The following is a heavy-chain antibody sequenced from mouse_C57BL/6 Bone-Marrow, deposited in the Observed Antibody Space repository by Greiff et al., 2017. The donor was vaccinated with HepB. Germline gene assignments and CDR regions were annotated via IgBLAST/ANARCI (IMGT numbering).Heavy chain of an antibody. CDR3: ARRGTTVVAHYYAMDY. V-gene: IGHV5-2*03. D-gene: IGHD1-1*01. CDR1: EYEFPSHD. J-gene: IGHJ4*01. Sequence: DVMLVESGGGLVQPGESLKLSCESNEYEFPSHDMSWVRKTPEKRLELVAAINSDGGSTYYPDTMERRFIISRDNTKKTLYLQMSSLRSEDTALYYCARRGTTVVAHYYAMDYWGQGTSVTVSS. CDR2: INSDGGST.